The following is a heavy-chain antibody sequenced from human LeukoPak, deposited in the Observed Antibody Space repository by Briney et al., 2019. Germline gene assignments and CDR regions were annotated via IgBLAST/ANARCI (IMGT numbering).Heavy chain of an antibody. CDR1: GGSFSGYY. J-gene: IGHJ4*02. D-gene: IGHD4-17*01. CDR2: INHSGST. CDR3: ARTTLYYGDLYYFDY. Sequence: SETLSLTCAVYGGSFSGYYWSWIRQPPGKGLEWIGEINHSGSTNYNPSLKSRVTISVDTSKNQFSLKLSSVTAADTAVYYCARTTLYYGDLYYFDYWGQGTLVTVSS. V-gene: IGHV4-34*01.